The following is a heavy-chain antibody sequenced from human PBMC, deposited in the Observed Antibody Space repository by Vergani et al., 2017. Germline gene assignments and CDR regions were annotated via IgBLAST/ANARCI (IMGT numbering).Heavy chain of an antibody. Sequence: QVQLVESGGGVVQPGRSLRLSCAASGFNFGYYAMHWVRQAPGRGLECVATISYDGTYEYYIESVKGRFTISRDNFKNTLSLQINSLRPEDTALYYCANIPGVWFGDREGGFDYWGLGTLVTVSS. CDR3: ANIPGVWFGDREGGFDY. CDR2: ISYDGTYE. J-gene: IGHJ4*02. D-gene: IGHD3-10*01. CDR1: GFNFGYYA. V-gene: IGHV3-30*04.